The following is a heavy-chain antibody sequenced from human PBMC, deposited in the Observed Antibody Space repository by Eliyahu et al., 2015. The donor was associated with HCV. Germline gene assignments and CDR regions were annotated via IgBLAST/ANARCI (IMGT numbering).Heavy chain of an antibody. Sequence: QVQLVESGGGVVQPGESLRLSCAASGFTFSAHGMNWVRQAPGKGLEWVAVIWYDGSLKYYADSVKGRFTISRDNSKNALYLQINSLRAEDTALYYCARMSASYFDYWGQGTPVTVSS. CDR3: ARMSASYFDY. D-gene: IGHD3-3*01. CDR1: GFTFSAHG. CDR2: IWYDGSLK. V-gene: IGHV3-33*01. J-gene: IGHJ4*02.